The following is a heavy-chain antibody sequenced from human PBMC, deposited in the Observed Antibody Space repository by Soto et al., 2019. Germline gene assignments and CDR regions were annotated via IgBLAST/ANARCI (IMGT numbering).Heavy chain of an antibody. CDR2: IGASGDIT. Sequence: PSETLSLTCGVSGGTVASSHWWSWVRQAPGKGLEWVAGIGASGDITWYADSVKGRLSISRDNSKNTLYLQLNSLRFEDTAVYYCAKDDFTDRGDDYFDYWGPGTLVTVSS. CDR1: GGTVASSH. CDR3: AKDDFTDRGDDYFDY. V-gene: IGHV3-23*01. D-gene: IGHD2-21*02. J-gene: IGHJ4*02.